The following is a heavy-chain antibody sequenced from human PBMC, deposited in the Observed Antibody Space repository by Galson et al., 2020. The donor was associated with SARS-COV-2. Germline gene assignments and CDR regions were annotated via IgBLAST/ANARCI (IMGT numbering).Heavy chain of an antibody. Sequence: SLKISCAASGFIFEDYAMHWVRQAPGKGLEWVSSISWNSAAIGYVDSVKGRFTISRDNAKKSLYLQMNSLRPGDTALYYCAKGSDVGTDYWGQGALVAVSS. CDR3: AKGSDVGTDY. CDR2: ISWNSAAI. CDR1: GFIFEDYA. J-gene: IGHJ4*02. D-gene: IGHD2-15*01. V-gene: IGHV3-9*01.